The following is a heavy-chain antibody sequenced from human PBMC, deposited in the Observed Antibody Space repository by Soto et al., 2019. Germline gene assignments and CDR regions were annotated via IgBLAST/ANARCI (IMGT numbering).Heavy chain of an antibody. D-gene: IGHD2-21*01. Sequence: GGSLRLSCAASGFTFGTYGMHWVRQAPGKGLEWVAGIWYDGSVKTYADSVKGRFSVSRDNSQNTVSLQMNTPRAEDTAVYYCARADCGGQCPSGYWGQGTLVTVSS. CDR2: IWYDGSVK. V-gene: IGHV3-33*01. J-gene: IGHJ4*02. CDR1: GFTFGTYG. CDR3: ARADCGGQCPSGY.